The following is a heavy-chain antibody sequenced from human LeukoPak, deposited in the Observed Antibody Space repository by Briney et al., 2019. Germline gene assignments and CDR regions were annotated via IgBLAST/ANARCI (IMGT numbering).Heavy chain of an antibody. CDR3: ARLVIP. D-gene: IGHD3-10*01. V-gene: IGHV4-59*08. J-gene: IGHJ5*02. CDR2: VSHSGIT. CDR1: GGSISSYY. Sequence: PSETLSLTCTVSGGSISSYYWSWIRQPPGKGLEWLGSVSHSGITYYNSSLNSRVTISVDTSKNHFSLTVNSVTAADTAVYYCARLVIPWGQGILVTVSS.